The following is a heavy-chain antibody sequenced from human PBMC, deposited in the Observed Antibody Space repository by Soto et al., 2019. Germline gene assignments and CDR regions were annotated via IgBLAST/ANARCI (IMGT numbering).Heavy chain of an antibody. CDR1: GGSISSSNW. V-gene: IGHV4-4*02. CDR3: ARDRGAAAGDY. Sequence: SETLSLTCAVSGGSISSSNWWSWVRQPPGKGLEWIGYIYYSGSTNYNPSLKSRVTISVDTSKNQFSLKLSSVTAADTAVYYCARDRGAAAGDYWGQGTLVTVSS. CDR2: IYYSGST. D-gene: IGHD6-13*01. J-gene: IGHJ4*02.